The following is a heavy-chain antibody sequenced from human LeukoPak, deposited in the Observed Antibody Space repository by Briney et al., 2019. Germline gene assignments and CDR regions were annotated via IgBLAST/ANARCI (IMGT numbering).Heavy chain of an antibody. CDR2: IIPIFGTA. Sequence: GASVKVSCKASGGTFSSYAISWVRQAPGQGLEWMGRIIPIFGTANYAQKFQGRVTITTDESTSTAYMELSSLRSEDTAVYYCARETTIAAASPIDYWGQGTLVTVSS. J-gene: IGHJ4*02. CDR1: GGTFSSYA. D-gene: IGHD6-13*01. CDR3: ARETTIAAASPIDY. V-gene: IGHV1-69*05.